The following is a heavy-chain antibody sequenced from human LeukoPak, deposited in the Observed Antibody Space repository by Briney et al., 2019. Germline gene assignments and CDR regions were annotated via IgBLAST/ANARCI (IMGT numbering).Heavy chain of an antibody. CDR1: GFTFSSYA. D-gene: IGHD3-3*01. J-gene: IGHJ4*02. Sequence: GGSLRLSCAASGFTFSSYAMSWVRQAPGKGLEWVSAISGSGGSTYYADSVKGRFTVSRDNSKNTLYLQMNSLRAEDTALYYCAKMGGRFLEGVTAYYFDFWGQGTLVTVS. CDR2: ISGSGGST. V-gene: IGHV3-23*01. CDR3: AKMGGRFLEGVTAYYFDF.